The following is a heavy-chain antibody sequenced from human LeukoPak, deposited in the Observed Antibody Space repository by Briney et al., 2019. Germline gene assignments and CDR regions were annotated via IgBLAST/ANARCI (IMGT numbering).Heavy chain of an antibody. J-gene: IGHJ5*02. V-gene: IGHV1-8*01. CDR2: MNPNSGNT. D-gene: IGHD3-3*01. CDR3: AITKWSGYYTRWFDP. Sequence: ASVKVSCKASGYTFTSYDINWVRQATGQGLEWMGWMNPNSGNTGYAQKFQGRVTMTRNTPISTAYMELSSLRSEDTAVYYCAITKWSGYYTRWFDPWGQGTLVTVSS. CDR1: GYTFTSYD.